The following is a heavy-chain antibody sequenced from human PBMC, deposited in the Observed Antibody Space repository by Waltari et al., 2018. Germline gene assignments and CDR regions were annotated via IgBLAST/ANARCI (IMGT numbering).Heavy chain of an antibody. J-gene: IGHJ4*02. Sequence: EVQLVESGGDFVQPGGSLRLSCAASGSLFSSTRMTWVRQAPGKGLEWLSYISSSGGSTYYADSVKGRFTISRDNAKNFLYLQVSSLRAEDTAVYYCSRGHGANSPGSLGGWGQGTLVIVSS. CDR1: GSLFSSTR. D-gene: IGHD3-10*01. CDR2: ISSSGGST. V-gene: IGHV3-48*01. CDR3: SRGHGANSPGSLGG.